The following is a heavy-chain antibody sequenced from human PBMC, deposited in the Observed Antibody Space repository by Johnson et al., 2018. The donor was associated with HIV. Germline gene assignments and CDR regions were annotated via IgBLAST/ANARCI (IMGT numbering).Heavy chain of an antibody. Sequence: VQLVESGGGLVQPGRSLRLSCAASGFTFDDYAMHWVRQAPGKGLEWVSGISWNSGSIGYADSVKGRFSISRDNAKNSLYLQMNSLRAEDTALYYCAKDMGSSWYGAFDIWGQGTMDTVSS. CDR3: AKDMGSSWYGAFDI. CDR2: ISWNSGSI. V-gene: IGHV3-9*01. D-gene: IGHD6-13*01. CDR1: GFTFDDYA. J-gene: IGHJ3*02.